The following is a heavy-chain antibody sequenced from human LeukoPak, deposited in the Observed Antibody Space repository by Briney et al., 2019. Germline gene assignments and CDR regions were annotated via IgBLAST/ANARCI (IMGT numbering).Heavy chain of an antibody. CDR2: IYYSGST. J-gene: IGHJ6*02. CDR1: GGSFSGYY. D-gene: IGHD2-2*03. V-gene: IGHV4-59*01. CDR3: ARDLLDIGYYYYGMDV. Sequence: SETLSLTCAVYGGSFSGYYWSWIRQPPGKGLEWIGYIYYSGSTNYNPSLKSRVTISVDTSKNQFSLKLSSVTAADTAVYYCARDLLDIGYYYYGMDVWGQGTTVTVSS.